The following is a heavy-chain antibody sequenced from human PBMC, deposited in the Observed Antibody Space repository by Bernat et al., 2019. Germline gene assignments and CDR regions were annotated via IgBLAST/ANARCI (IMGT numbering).Heavy chain of an antibody. V-gene: IGHV3-33*01. CDR3: ARDLIAAAGTVYYYGMDV. J-gene: IGHJ6*02. Sequence: QVQLVESGGGVVQPGRSLRLSCAASVFTFSSYGMHWVRQAPGKGLEWVAVIWYDGSNKYYADSVKGRFTISRDNSKNTLYLQMNSLRAEDTAVYYCARDLIAAAGTVYYYGMDVWGQGTTVTVSS. CDR1: VFTFSSYG. D-gene: IGHD6-13*01. CDR2: IWYDGSNK.